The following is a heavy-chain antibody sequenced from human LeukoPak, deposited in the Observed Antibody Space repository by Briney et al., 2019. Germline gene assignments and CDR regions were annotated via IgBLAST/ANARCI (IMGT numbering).Heavy chain of an antibody. CDR3: ARDQGYSSSSALGGFDP. J-gene: IGHJ5*02. CDR1: GFTFSSYW. Sequence: GGSLRLSCAASGFTFSSYWMSWVRQAPGKGLEWVANIKQDGSEKYYVDSVKGRFTISRDNAKNSLYLQMNSLRAEDTAVYYCARDQGYSSSSALGGFDPWGQGTLVTVSS. CDR2: IKQDGSEK. D-gene: IGHD6-6*01. V-gene: IGHV3-7*01.